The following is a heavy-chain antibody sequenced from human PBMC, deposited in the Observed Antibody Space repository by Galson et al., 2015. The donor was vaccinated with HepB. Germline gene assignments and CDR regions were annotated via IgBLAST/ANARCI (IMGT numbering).Heavy chain of an antibody. CDR1: GFTVSSNY. CDR3: ARGLSSSWYSDSVDAFDI. J-gene: IGHJ3*02. CDR2: IYSGGST. D-gene: IGHD6-13*01. Sequence: SLRLSCAASGFTVSSNYMSWVRQAPGKGLEWVSVIYSGGSTYYADSVKGRFTISGDNSKNTLYLQMNSLRAEDTAVYYCARGLSSSWYSDSVDAFDIWGQGTMVTVSS. V-gene: IGHV3-66*02.